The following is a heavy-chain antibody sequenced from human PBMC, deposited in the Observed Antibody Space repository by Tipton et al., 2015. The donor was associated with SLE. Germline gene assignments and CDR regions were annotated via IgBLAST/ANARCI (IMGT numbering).Heavy chain of an antibody. CDR1: GFTFSSYE. CDR3: ASFHHHDCCYYFDY. D-gene: IGHD2-21*02. CDR2: ISRSGSTI. Sequence: SLRLSCAASGFTFSSYEMNWVRQAPGKGLEWVSYISRSGSTIYYADSVKGRFTISRDNAKNSLYLQMNSLRAEYTAFYYCASFHHHDCCYYFDYWGHGTLVTVSS. V-gene: IGHV3-48*03. J-gene: IGHJ4*01.